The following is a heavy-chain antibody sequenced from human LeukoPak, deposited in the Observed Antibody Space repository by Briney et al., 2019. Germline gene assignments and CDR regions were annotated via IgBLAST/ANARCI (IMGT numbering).Heavy chain of an antibody. V-gene: IGHV4-39*07. CDR3: ARDPWPHSNQGP. CDR1: GGSISSSSYY. Sequence: SETLSLTCTVSGGSISSSSYYWGWIRQPPGKGLEWIGSIYYSGSTYYNPSLKSRVTISVDTSKNQFSLKLSSVTAADTAVYYCARDPWPHSNQGPWGQGTLVTVSS. CDR2: IYYSGST. D-gene: IGHD2/OR15-2a*01. J-gene: IGHJ5*02.